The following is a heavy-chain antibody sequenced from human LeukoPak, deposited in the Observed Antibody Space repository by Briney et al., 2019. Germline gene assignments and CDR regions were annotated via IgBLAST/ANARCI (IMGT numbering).Heavy chain of an antibody. CDR3: AKSYDFWSGYQYYFDY. CDR1: GFTFSSYA. V-gene: IGHV3-23*01. CDR2: ISGSGGST. D-gene: IGHD3-3*01. J-gene: IGHJ4*02. Sequence: GGSLRPSCAVSGFTFSSYAMSWVRQAPGKGLEWVSAISGSGGSTYYADSVKGRFTISRDNSKNTLYLQMNSLRAEDTAVYYCAKSYDFWSGYQYYFDYWGQGTLVTVSS.